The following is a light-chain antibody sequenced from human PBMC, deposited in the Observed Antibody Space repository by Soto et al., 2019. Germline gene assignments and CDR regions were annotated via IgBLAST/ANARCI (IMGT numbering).Light chain of an antibody. V-gene: IGKV3-20*01. CDR3: QQYGSSPWT. Sequence: EIVLTQSPGTLSLSQGERATLSFRASQSVSSSYLAWYQQKPGQAPRLLIYGASSRATGIPDRFSGSGSGTDFTLTISRLEPEDFEVYYCQQYGSSPWTFGQGTKV. CDR2: GAS. CDR1: QSVSSSY. J-gene: IGKJ1*01.